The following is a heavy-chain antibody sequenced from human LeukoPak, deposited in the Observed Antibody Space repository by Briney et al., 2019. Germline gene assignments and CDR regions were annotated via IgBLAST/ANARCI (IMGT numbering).Heavy chain of an antibody. V-gene: IGHV1-18*04. D-gene: IGHD3-16*02. J-gene: IGHJ4*02. CDR2: ISAYNGNT. CDR3: ARVLEDPSLGYYDYVWGSYRYIDY. CDR1: DYTFTSYG. Sequence: ASVKVSCKGSDYTFTSYGISWVRQAPGQGLEWMGWISAYNGNTNYAQKFQGRVTMSTDTSTSTAYMELRSLRSDDTAVYYCARVLEDPSLGYYDYVWGSYRYIDYWGQGTLVTVSS.